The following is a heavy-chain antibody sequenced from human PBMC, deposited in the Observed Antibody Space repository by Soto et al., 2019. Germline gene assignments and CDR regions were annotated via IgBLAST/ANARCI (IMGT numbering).Heavy chain of an antibody. V-gene: IGHV4-39*01. Sequence: SETLSLTCTVSGGSISSSSYYWGWIRQPPGKGLEWIGSIYYSGSTYYNPSLKSRVTISVDTSKNQFSLKLSSVTAADTAVYFCASSDGPAAASWGQGTLVTVSS. J-gene: IGHJ4*02. CDR3: ASSDGPAAAS. D-gene: IGHD2-2*01. CDR2: IYYSGST. CDR1: GGSISSSSYY.